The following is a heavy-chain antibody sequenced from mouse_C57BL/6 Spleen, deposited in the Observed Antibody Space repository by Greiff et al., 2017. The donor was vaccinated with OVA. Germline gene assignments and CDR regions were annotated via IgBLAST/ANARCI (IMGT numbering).Heavy chain of an antibody. CDR1: GYTFTSYW. CDR2: IYPGSGST. J-gene: IGHJ1*03. CDR3: ARGNYDYDDWYFDV. D-gene: IGHD2-4*01. Sequence: VQLQESGAELVKPGASVKMSCKASGYTFTSYWITWVKQRPGQGLEWIGDIYPGSGSTNYNEKFKSKATLTVDTSSSTAYMQLSSLTSEDSAVYYCARGNYDYDDWYFDVWGTGTTVTVSS. V-gene: IGHV1-55*01.